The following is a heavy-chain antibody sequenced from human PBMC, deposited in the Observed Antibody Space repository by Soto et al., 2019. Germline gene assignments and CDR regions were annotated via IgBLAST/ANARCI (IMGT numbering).Heavy chain of an antibody. D-gene: IGHD2-2*01. J-gene: IGHJ6*03. CDR1: GFTFSDYQ. Sequence: QVHLVESGGGLVKPGGSLRLSCAASGFTFSDYQMSWIRQAPGKGLEWVSYIGSSGLSVYYEDSVKGRFTISRDNANNSLYLQMNRLRAEDSAVYYCARDLRQLLSHNYYYYYLDVWGKGTTVSVSS. V-gene: IGHV3-11*01. CDR2: IGSSGLSV. CDR3: ARDLRQLLSHNYYYYYLDV.